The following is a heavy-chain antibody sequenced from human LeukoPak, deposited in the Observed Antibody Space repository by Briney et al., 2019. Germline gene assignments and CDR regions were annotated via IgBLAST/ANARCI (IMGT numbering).Heavy chain of an antibody. CDR1: GFTFSSHV. D-gene: IGHD1-26*01. CDR2: TRYDGGDE. V-gene: IGHV3-30*02. CDR3: ARDRAVGSTSNYFDF. Sequence: GGSLRLSCAASGFTFSSHVMNWVRQAPGKGLEWVAFTRYDGGDEYYADSVKGRFTISRDNSKNTLSLQMNSLRVEDTAVYYCARDRAVGSTSNYFDFWGQGTLVTVSS. J-gene: IGHJ4*02.